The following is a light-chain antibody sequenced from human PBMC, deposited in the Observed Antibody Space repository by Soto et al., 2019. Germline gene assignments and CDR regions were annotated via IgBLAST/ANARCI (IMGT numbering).Light chain of an antibody. CDR1: SSDVGGYNY. CDR3: CSYAGSYTYV. V-gene: IGLV2-11*01. Sequence: QSALTQPGSVSGSPGQSVTISCTGTSSDVGGYNYVSWYQHHPGKAPKLMIYDVSKRPSGVPDRFSGSKSGNTASLTISGLQAEDEADYYCCSYAGSYTYVFGRGTKLTVL. J-gene: IGLJ1*01. CDR2: DVS.